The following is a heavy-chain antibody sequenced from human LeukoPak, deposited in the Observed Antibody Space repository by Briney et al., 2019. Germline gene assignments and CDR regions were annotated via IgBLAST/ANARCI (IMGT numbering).Heavy chain of an antibody. CDR2: VSATGYTT. CDR1: GFTLPYG. J-gene: IGHJ4*02. D-gene: IGHD6-6*01. Sequence: GGTLRLSCVVSGFTLPYGMSWVRQAPGKGLEWVSYVSATGYTTSYADSVKGRFTISRDNSKNTLYLQMNSLRAEDTAVYYCAKDLIAARVVDYWGQGTLVTVSS. V-gene: IGHV3-23*01. CDR3: AKDLIAARVVDY.